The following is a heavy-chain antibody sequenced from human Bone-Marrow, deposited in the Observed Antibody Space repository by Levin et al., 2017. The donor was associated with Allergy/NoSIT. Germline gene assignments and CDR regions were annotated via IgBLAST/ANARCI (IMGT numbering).Heavy chain of an antibody. D-gene: IGHD3-10*01. J-gene: IGHJ4*02. Sequence: PGGSLRLSCAASGFTFSRYDMHWVRQAAGKGLEWVSAIGLAGDTHYPDSVKGRFTISREDAKNSVYLQMNGLTAGDTAVYDCARGGFMVRGIDLPDCWGQGKLVTVAA. CDR3: ARGGFMVRGIDLPDC. CDR1: GFTFSRYD. CDR2: IGLAGDT. V-gene: IGHV3-13*04.